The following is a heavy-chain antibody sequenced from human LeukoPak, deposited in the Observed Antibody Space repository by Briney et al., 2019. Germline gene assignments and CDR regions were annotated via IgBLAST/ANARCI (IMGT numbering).Heavy chain of an antibody. CDR3: ARQLVRGFGFDY. J-gene: IGHJ4*02. D-gene: IGHD6-6*01. CDR2: ISSSSSYI. V-gene: IGHV3-21*01. Sequence: GESLRLSCAASGFTFSSYSVNWVRQAPGKGLDLVSSISSSSSYIYYADSVKGRFNISRDNAKNSLYLQMNSLRAEDTAVYYCARQLVRGFGFDYWGQGTLVTVSS. CDR1: GFTFSSYS.